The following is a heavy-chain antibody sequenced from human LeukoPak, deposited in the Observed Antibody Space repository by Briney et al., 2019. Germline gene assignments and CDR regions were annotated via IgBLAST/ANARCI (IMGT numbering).Heavy chain of an antibody. D-gene: IGHD4-11*01. V-gene: IGHV1-2*06. Sequence: ASVKVSCKASGYTFTGYYMHWVRQAPGQGLEWMGRINPNSGGTSYAQKFQGRVTMTRDTSISTAYMELSRLRSDDTAVYYCARVAYYSNHEGDNDAFDIWGQGTMVTVSS. CDR1: GYTFTGYY. CDR3: ARVAYYSNHEGDNDAFDI. CDR2: INPNSGGT. J-gene: IGHJ3*02.